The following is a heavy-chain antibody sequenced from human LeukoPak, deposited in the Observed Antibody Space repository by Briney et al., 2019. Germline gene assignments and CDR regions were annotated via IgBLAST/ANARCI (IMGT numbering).Heavy chain of an antibody. Sequence: GGSLRLSRAASGFAFSGYSMNWVRQAPGKGLEWLSYISSGSSTIYYADSVKGRFTISRDNAKNSLYLQMNSLRAEDTAVYYCARSRTGNYFDYWGQGTLVTVSS. V-gene: IGHV3-48*01. CDR3: ARSRTGNYFDY. J-gene: IGHJ4*02. CDR2: ISSGSSTI. CDR1: GFAFSGYS. D-gene: IGHD2-8*02.